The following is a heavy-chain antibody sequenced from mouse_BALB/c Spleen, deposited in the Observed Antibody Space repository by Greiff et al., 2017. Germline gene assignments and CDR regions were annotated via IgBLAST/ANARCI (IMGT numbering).Heavy chain of an antibody. V-gene: IGHV1-14*01. D-gene: IGHD1-1*01. Sequence: EVKLVESGPELVKPGASVKMSCKASGYTFTSYVMHWVKQKPGQGLEWIGYINPYNDGTKYNEKFKGKATLTTDKSSSTAYMELSSLTSEDSAVYYCARETTVVDAMDYWGQGTSVTVSA. J-gene: IGHJ4*01. CDR1: GYTFTSYV. CDR3: ARETTVVDAMDY. CDR2: INPYNDGT.